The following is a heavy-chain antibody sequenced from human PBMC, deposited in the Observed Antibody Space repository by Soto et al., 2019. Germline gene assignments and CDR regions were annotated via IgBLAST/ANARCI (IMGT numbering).Heavy chain of an antibody. CDR1: GFTFSTYW. CDR3: ARDLGVQELDY. Sequence: GGSLRLSCVASGFTFSTYWMSWVRQAPGKGLEWVANIKQDGSEGYYVASVKGRFTISRDNAKNSLYLQMNSLRAEDTAVYYCARDLGVQELDYWGQGTLVTVSS. D-gene: IGHD1-1*01. CDR2: IKQDGSEG. J-gene: IGHJ4*02. V-gene: IGHV3-7*01.